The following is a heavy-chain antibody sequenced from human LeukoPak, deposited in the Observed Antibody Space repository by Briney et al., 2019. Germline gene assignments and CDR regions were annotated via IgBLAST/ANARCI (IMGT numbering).Heavy chain of an antibody. J-gene: IGHJ3*02. D-gene: IGHD1-1*01. Sequence: AASGFTVGSNYMSWVRQAPGKGLECVSVIYSGGSTYYADSVKGRFTISRDNSKNTVYLQMNSLRAEDTAVYYCARTWNGAFDIWGQGTMVTVSS. CDR3: ARTWNGAFDI. V-gene: IGHV3-66*01. CDR1: GFTVGSNY. CDR2: IYSGGST.